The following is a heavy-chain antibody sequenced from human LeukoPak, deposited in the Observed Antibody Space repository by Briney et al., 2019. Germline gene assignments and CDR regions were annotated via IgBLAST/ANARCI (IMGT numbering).Heavy chain of an antibody. CDR1: GGSMSPYH. CDR2: IYYSGST. D-gene: IGHD6-19*01. CDR3: ARAVSGRFDY. V-gene: IGHV4-59*08. J-gene: IGHJ4*02. Sequence: SETLSLTCTVSGGSMSPYHWGWIRQPPGKGLEWTGYIYYSGSTNYNPSLNSRVTISVDTSKNQFSLRLSSVTAADTAIYYCARAVSGRFDYWGQGILVTVSS.